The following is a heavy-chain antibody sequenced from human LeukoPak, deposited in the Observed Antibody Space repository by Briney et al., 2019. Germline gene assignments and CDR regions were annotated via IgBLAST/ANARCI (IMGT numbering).Heavy chain of an antibody. J-gene: IGHJ3*02. CDR1: GGSISSYY. CDR3: ARDYRITMVRGVIITHAFDI. CDR2: IYYSGST. D-gene: IGHD3-10*01. V-gene: IGHV4-59*01. Sequence: SETLSLTCTVSGGSISSYYWSWVRQPPGKGLEWIGYIYYSGSTNYNPSLKSRVTISVDTSKNQFSLKLSSVTAADTVVYYCARDYRITMVRGVIITHAFDIWGQGTMVTVSS.